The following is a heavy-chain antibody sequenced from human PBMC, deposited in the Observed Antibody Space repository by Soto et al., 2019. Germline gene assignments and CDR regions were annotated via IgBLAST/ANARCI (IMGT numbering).Heavy chain of an antibody. V-gene: IGHV3-13*01. CDR2: IGTAGDT. J-gene: IGHJ4*02. CDR3: VRARDYGDLDD. D-gene: IGHD4-17*01. CDR1: GFTFSSYD. Sequence: EVQLVESGGGLVQPGGSLRLSCAASGFTFSSYDMHWVRQATGKGLEWVSVIGTAGDTYYPGSVKGRFTISRENAKNSLYLRMNSLRAGDTAVYYCVRARDYGDLDDWGQGTLVTVSS.